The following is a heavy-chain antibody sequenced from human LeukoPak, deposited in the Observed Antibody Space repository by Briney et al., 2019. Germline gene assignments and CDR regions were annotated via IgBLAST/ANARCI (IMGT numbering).Heavy chain of an antibody. CDR1: GGSISSSSYY. CDR3: AREAGYCSGGSCYRYNWFDP. V-gene: IGHV4-39*07. Sequence: SETLSLTCTVSGGSISSSSYYWGWIRQPPGKGLEWIGSIYYSGSTYYNPSLKSRVTISVDTSKNQFSLKLSSVTAADTAVYYCAREAGYCSGGSCYRYNWFDPWGQGTLVTVSS. D-gene: IGHD2-15*01. J-gene: IGHJ5*02. CDR2: IYYSGST.